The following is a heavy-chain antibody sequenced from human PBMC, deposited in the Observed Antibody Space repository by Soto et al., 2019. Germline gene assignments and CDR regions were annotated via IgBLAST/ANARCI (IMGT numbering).Heavy chain of an antibody. Sequence: EVQLLESGGGLVQPGGSLRLSCAASGFTFGSYAMSWVRQAPGKGLEWVSAISGSGGSTYYVDSVKGRFTISRDNSKNMLYLQMNSLRAEDTAVYHCAKVGSGWPIDYWGQGPLVTVSS. V-gene: IGHV3-23*01. J-gene: IGHJ4*02. CDR1: GFTFGSYA. CDR3: AKVGSGWPIDY. CDR2: ISGSGGST. D-gene: IGHD6-19*01.